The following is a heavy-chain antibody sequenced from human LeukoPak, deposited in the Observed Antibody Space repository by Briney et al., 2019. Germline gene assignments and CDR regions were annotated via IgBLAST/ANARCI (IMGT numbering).Heavy chain of an antibody. CDR3: AILYYYDSSGLY. V-gene: IGHV1-18*01. J-gene: IGHJ4*02. D-gene: IGHD3-22*01. CDR1: GYTFTSYG. Sequence: SSVKVSCKASGYTFTSYGMSWVRQAPGQGLEWMGWISAYNGNTNYAQKLQGRVTMTTDTSTSTAYMELRSLRSDDTAVYYCAILYYYDSSGLYWGQGTLVTVSS. CDR2: ISAYNGNT.